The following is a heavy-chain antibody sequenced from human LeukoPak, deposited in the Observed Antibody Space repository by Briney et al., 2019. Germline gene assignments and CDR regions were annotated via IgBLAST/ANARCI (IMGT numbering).Heavy chain of an antibody. CDR1: GFTFSSYN. J-gene: IGHJ4*02. D-gene: IGHD1-26*01. CDR3: ARDLSVGAKPDLGFDY. Sequence: GGSLRLSCAASGFTFSSYNMNWVRQAPGKGLEWVSSISSSSSYIYYADSVKGRFTIPRDNAKNSLYLQMISLRAEDTAVYYCARDLSVGAKPDLGFDYWGQGTLVTVSS. CDR2: ISSSSSYI. V-gene: IGHV3-21*01.